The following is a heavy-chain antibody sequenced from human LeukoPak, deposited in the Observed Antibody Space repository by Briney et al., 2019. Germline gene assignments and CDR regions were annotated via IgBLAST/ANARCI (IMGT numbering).Heavy chain of an antibody. V-gene: IGHV1-3*01. Sequence: ASVKVSCKASGYTFTSYAMHWVRQAPGQRLEWMGWINAGNGNTKYSQKFQGRVTITRDTSASTAYMELSSLRSEDTAVYYCARPPGGSKDYYFDYWGRGTLVTVSS. J-gene: IGHJ4*02. D-gene: IGHD3-16*01. CDR2: INAGNGNT. CDR3: ARPPGGSKDYYFDY. CDR1: GYTFTSYA.